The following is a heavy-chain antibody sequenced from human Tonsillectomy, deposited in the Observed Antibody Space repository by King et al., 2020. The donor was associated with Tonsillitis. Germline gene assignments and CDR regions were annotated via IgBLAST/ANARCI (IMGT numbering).Heavy chain of an antibody. Sequence: VPLQESGPGLVKPSQTLSLTCTVSGGSISSGGYFWSWIRHHPGKGLEWIGYIYYSGNTYYSPSLKSLVTISVDTSKNQFSLKLRSVTAADTAVYYCARAGYCSGGSCYRGFDYWGQGTLVTVSS. D-gene: IGHD2-15*01. CDR1: GGSISSGGYF. V-gene: IGHV4-31*01. J-gene: IGHJ4*02. CDR2: IYYSGNT. CDR3: ARAGYCSGGSCYRGFDY.